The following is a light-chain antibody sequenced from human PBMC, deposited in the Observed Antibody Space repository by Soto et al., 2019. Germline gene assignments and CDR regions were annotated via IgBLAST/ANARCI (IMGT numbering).Light chain of an antibody. CDR1: SSDVGVYNY. V-gene: IGLV2-14*01. CDR2: EVS. J-gene: IGLJ1*01. Sequence: QSALTQPASVSGSPGQSITISCTGTSSDVGVYNYVSWYQQHPGKAPKLLIYEVSNRPSGVSNRFSGSKSGNTASLTISGLQVEDEADYYCSSYTTSRTDVFGTGTKVTVL. CDR3: SSYTTSRTDV.